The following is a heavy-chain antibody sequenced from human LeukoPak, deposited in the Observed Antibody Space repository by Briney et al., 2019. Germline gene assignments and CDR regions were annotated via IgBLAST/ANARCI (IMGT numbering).Heavy chain of an antibody. CDR2: IYHSGST. V-gene: IGHV4-38-2*02. CDR3: ARDGEGYSSGWGLDY. J-gene: IGHJ4*02. CDR1: GYSISSGYY. D-gene: IGHD6-19*01. Sequence: PSETLSLTCAVSGYSISSGYYWGWIRQPPGKGLEWIGSIYHSGSTYYNPSLKSRVTISVDTSKNQFSLKLSSVTAADTAVYYCARDGEGYSSGWGLDYWGQGTLVTVSS.